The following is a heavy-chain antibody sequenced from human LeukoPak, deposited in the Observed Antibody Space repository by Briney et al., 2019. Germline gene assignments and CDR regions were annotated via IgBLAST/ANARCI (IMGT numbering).Heavy chain of an antibody. CDR3: ARAPYCTSTSCYAGYYYYYYMDV. J-gene: IGHJ6*03. V-gene: IGHV1-18*01. D-gene: IGHD2-2*01. CDR2: ISAYNGNT. Sequence: ASVRVSCKASGCTFTSHGISWVRQAPGQGLEWMGWISAYNGNTNYAQNLQGRVTMTTDTSTNTAYMELRSLRSDDTAVYYCARAPYCTSTSCYAGYYYYYYMDVWGKGTTVTVSS. CDR1: GCTFTSHG.